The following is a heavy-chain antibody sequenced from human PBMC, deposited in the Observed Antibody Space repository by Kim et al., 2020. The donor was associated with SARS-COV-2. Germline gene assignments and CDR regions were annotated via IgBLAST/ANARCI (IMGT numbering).Heavy chain of an antibody. CDR2: IYYSGST. Sequence: SQTLSLTCTVSSGSISTYYWSWLRQPPGKGLEWIGYIYYSGSTIYNPSLKSRVTISVDTSKNQFSLKLTSVTAADTAVYYCARAGRSGYDPIDSWGQGSLVTVSS. J-gene: IGHJ4*02. CDR3: ARAGRSGYDPIDS. CDR1: SGSISTYY. V-gene: IGHV4-59*01. D-gene: IGHD5-12*01.